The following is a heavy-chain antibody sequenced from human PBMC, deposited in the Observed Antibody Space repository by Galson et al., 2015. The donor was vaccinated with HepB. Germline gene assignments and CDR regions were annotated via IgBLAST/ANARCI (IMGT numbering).Heavy chain of an antibody. CDR2: ISGYNGNT. CDR1: TNIFSNFG. V-gene: IGHV1-18*01. Sequence: SVKVSCKASTNIFSNFGISWVRQAPGQGLEWMGWISGYNGNTNYARNLQGRVTMTTDTSTSTTYLELRSLTSDDTAVYYCARARYSDSAPEYWGQGTLVTDSS. D-gene: IGHD3-16*02. J-gene: IGHJ4*01. CDR3: ARARYSDSAPEY.